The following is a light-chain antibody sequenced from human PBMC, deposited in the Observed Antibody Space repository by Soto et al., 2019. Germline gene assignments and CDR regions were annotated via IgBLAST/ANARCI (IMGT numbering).Light chain of an antibody. CDR3: QQYYTTPWT. Sequence: DLVLTQSPESLAVSLGERATINCKSSQTILYSSNNKNHLAWYQQKAGQPPKLLIYWSSTRESGVPDRFSGSGSGTDFTLTISSLQAEDVAVYYCQQYYTTPWTFGQGTKADI. CDR2: WSS. V-gene: IGKV4-1*01. J-gene: IGKJ1*01. CDR1: QTILYSSNNKNH.